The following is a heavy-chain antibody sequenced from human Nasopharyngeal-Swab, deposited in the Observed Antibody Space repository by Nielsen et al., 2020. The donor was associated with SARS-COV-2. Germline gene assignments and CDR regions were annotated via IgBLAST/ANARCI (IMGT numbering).Heavy chain of an antibody. CDR3: ARVMVRGVQGSVRAGPFDP. D-gene: IGHD3-10*01. CDR2: INAGNGNT. V-gene: IGHV1-3*01. J-gene: IGHJ5*02. Sequence: ASVHVSCKASGYTFTSYAMHWVRQAPGQRLEWMGWINAGNGNTKYSQKFQGRVTITRDTSASTAYMELSSLRSEDTAVYYCARVMVRGVQGSVRAGPFDPWGQGTLVTVSS. CDR1: GYTFTSYA.